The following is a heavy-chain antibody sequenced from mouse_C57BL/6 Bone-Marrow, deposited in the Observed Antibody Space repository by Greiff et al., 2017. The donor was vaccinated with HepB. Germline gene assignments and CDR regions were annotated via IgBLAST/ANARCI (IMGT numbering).Heavy chain of an antibody. Sequence: VQLKESGPELVKPGASVKISCKASGYSFTGYYMNWVKQSPEKSLEWIGEINPSTGGTTYNQKFKAKATLTVDKSSSTAYMQLKSLTSEDSAVYYCARWTVRRRPHYYAMDYWGQGTSVTVSS. CDR1: GYSFTGYY. CDR2: INPSTGGT. J-gene: IGHJ4*01. D-gene: IGHD2-14*01. V-gene: IGHV1-42*01. CDR3: ARWTVRRRPHYYAMDY.